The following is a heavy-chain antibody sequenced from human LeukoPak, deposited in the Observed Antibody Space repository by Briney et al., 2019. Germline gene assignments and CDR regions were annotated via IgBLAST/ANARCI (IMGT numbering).Heavy chain of an antibody. V-gene: IGHV4-59*01. CDR2: IYYSGST. Sequence: SETLSLTCTVSGGSISSYYWSWIRQPPGKGLEWIGYIYYSGSTNYNPSLKSRVTISVDTSENQFSLKLSSVTAADTAVYYCARDVAVPATAYFDYWGQGTLVTVSS. J-gene: IGHJ4*02. D-gene: IGHD2-2*01. CDR3: ARDVAVPATAYFDY. CDR1: GGSISSYY.